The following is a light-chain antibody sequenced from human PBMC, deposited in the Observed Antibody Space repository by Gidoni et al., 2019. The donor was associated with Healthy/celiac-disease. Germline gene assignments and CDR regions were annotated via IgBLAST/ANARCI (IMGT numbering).Light chain of an antibody. CDR3: QSYDSSLSASV. V-gene: IGLV1-40*01. CDR1: SSNIGAGYG. J-gene: IGLJ2*01. Sequence: QSVLTQPPSVSGSPGQRVTISCTGSSSNIGAGYGVHWCQQLPGTAPKLLIYGNSNRPSGVPDRFSGSKSGTSASLAITGLQAEDEADYYCQSYDSSLSASVFGGGTKLTVL. CDR2: GNS.